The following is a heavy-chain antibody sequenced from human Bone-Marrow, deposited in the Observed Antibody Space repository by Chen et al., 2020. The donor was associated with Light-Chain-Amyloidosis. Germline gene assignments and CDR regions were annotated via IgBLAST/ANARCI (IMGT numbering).Heavy chain of an antibody. Sequence: EVQLEQSGPEVKKPGESLKISCKGSGYTFPNYWIGWVRQMPGKGLEWMGVIYPDDSDARYSPSFEGQVTISADKSITTASLHWRSLKASDTAMYYCARRRDGYNFDYWGQGTLVTVSS. CDR2: IYPDDSDA. J-gene: IGHJ4*02. CDR1: GYTFPNYW. CDR3: ARRRDGYNFDY. D-gene: IGHD5-12*01. V-gene: IGHV5-51*01.